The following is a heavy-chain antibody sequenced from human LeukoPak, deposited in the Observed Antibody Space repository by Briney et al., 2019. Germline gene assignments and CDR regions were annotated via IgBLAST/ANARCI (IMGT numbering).Heavy chain of an antibody. CDR3: AKDRHSSGWTRFDY. D-gene: IGHD6-19*01. CDR2: ISFDGSNK. V-gene: IGHV3-30*18. J-gene: IGHJ4*02. Sequence: SGGSLRLSCAASGFTLSNYGMHWVRQAPGKGLEWVALISFDGSNKNYADSVKGRFTISRDNSKNTLYLQMNSLRAEDTAVYYCAKDRHSSGWTRFDYWGQGTLVTVSS. CDR1: GFTLSNYG.